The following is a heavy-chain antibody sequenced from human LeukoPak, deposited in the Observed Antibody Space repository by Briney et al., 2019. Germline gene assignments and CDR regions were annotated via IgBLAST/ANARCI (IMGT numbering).Heavy chain of an antibody. CDR1: GGSFSGYY. D-gene: IGHD5-18*01. CDR3: ARGLGGFLSTWIQPSRYFDL. CDR2: INHSGST. Sequence: SETLSLTCAVYGGSFSGYYWSWIRKPPGKGLEWIGEINHSGSTNYNPSLKSRVTISVDTSKNQFSLKLSSVTAADTAVYYCARGLGGFLSTWIQPSRYFDLWGRGTLVTVSS. V-gene: IGHV4-34*01. J-gene: IGHJ2*01.